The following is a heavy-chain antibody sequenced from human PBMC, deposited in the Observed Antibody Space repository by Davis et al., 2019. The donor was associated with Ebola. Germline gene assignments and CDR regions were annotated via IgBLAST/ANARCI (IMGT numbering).Heavy chain of an antibody. CDR3: ATVNTWNRLDY. D-gene: IGHD1-20*01. CDR2: ISSSSGTR. V-gene: IGHV3-48*02. J-gene: IGHJ4*02. Sequence: GESLKISCAGSGFIFSSYNMNWVRQAPGKGLEWVSYISSSSGTRYYADSVKGRFTISRDNAKNSLYLQMDSLRDEDTAIYYCATVNTWNRLDYWGQGTLVTVSS. CDR1: GFIFSSYN.